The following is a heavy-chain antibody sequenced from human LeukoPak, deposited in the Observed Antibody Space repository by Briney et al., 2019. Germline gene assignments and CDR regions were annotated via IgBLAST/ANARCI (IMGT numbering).Heavy chain of an antibody. CDR2: IYHSGST. CDR3: ARSPAGFLEWLYYFDY. Sequence: PSETLSLTCTVSGGSISSGGYYWSWIRQPPGKGLEWIGYIYHSGSTYYNPSLKSRVTISVDRSKNQFSLKLSSVTAADTAVYYCARSPAGFLEWLYYFDYWGQGTLVTVSS. CDR1: GGSISSGGYY. V-gene: IGHV4-30-2*01. D-gene: IGHD3-3*01. J-gene: IGHJ4*02.